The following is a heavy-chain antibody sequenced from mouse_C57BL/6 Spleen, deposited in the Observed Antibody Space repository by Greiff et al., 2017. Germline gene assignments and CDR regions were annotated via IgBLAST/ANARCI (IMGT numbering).Heavy chain of an antibody. J-gene: IGHJ2*01. Sequence: EVKVVESGEGLVKPGGSLKLSCAASGFTFSSYAMSWVRQTPEKRLEWVAYISSGGDYIYYVDTVKGRFTISRDNARNTLYLQMSSLKSEDTAMYYCTRAGDWDFDYWGQGTTLTVSS. V-gene: IGHV5-9-1*02. CDR3: TRAGDWDFDY. CDR1: GFTFSSYA. CDR2: ISSGGDYI. D-gene: IGHD4-1*01.